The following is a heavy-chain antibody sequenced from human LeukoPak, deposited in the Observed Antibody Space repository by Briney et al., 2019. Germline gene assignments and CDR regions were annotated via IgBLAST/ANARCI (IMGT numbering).Heavy chain of an antibody. D-gene: IGHD2-8*01. CDR3: AKGGNGYCTNGICSPRVVAAIDY. CDR1: GITFSSYA. V-gene: IGHV3-23*01. J-gene: IGHJ4*02. Sequence: PGGSLRLSCAASGITFSSYAMTWVRQAPGKGLEWGSGISGSGSSTHYADSVKGRFTISRDNSKNTLYLQMNSLRAEDTAVYYCAKGGNGYCTNGICSPRVVAAIDYWGQGTLVTVSS. CDR2: ISGSGSST.